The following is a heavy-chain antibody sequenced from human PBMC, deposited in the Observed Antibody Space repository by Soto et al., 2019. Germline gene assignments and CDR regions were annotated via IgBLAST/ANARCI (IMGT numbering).Heavy chain of an antibody. CDR3: ARVVEEDCSGGSSYVVGAPHNYYYYGMDI. J-gene: IGHJ6*02. CDR1: GFTFSSYS. CDR2: ISSSSSTI. Sequence: PGGSLRLSCAASGFTFSSYSMNWVRQAPGKGLEWVSYISSSSSTIYYADSVKGRFTISRDNAKNSLYLQMNSLRDEDTAVYYCARVVEEDCSGGSSYVVGAPHNYYYYGMDIWGQETTVTVSS. V-gene: IGHV3-48*02. D-gene: IGHD2-15*01.